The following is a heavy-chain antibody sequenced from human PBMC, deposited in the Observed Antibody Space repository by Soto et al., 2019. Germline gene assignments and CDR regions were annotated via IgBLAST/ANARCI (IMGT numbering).Heavy chain of an antibody. CDR3: ARERTGDPTFFDY. J-gene: IGHJ4*02. V-gene: IGHV4-38-2*02. D-gene: IGHD1-1*01. CDR1: VYAIRSGYY. CDR2: VYLSGVT. Sequence: SETLSLTCAVSVYAIRSGYYCGGIRHSPGKGLEWIGSVYLSGVTYFNPSLKSRITVSVDTSKNQFSLKLSSVTAADTAVYYCARERTGDPTFFDYWGQGTLVTVSS.